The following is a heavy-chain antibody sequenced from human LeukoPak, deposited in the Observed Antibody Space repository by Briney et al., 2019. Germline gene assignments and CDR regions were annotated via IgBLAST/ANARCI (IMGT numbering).Heavy chain of an antibody. CDR3: AKAQLRYYGSGSYYFDY. V-gene: IGHV3-11*01. CDR2: ISSSGSTI. D-gene: IGHD3-10*01. Sequence: GGSLRLSCAASGFTFSDYYMSWIRQAPGKGLEWVSYISSSGSTIYYADSVKGRFTISRDNAKNSLYLQMNSLRAEDTALYYCAKAQLRYYGSGSYYFDYWGQGTLVTVSS. J-gene: IGHJ4*02. CDR1: GFTFSDYY.